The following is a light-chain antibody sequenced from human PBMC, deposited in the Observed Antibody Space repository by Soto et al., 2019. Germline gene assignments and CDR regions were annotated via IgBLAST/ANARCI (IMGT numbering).Light chain of an antibody. Sequence: QSVLTQPPSASGTPGQRVTISCSGSGSNVGTSYVYWYQQLPGTAPKLLIYANNQRPSGVPDRFSGSESGTSASLAISGLRDEDEADYYCAAWDDSLSGRVFGGGTKVTVL. CDR1: GSNVGTSY. CDR3: AAWDDSLSGRV. J-gene: IGLJ3*02. V-gene: IGLV1-47*01. CDR2: ANN.